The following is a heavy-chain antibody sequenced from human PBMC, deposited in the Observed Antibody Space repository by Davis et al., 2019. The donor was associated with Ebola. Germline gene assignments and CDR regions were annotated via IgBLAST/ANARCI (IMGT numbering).Heavy chain of an antibody. D-gene: IGHD2-2*02. CDR3: ARDLYLGSWNYYGMDV. J-gene: IGHJ6*02. CDR2: ISSSGGTA. CDR1: GFTFSSYE. Sequence: GESLKISCAASGFTFSSYEMIWVRQAPGKGLEWVSYISSSGGTAHYTDSVKGRFTISRDNSNNTLYLQMNSLRAEDTAVYYCARDLYLGSWNYYGMDVWGQGTTVTVSS. V-gene: IGHV3-48*03.